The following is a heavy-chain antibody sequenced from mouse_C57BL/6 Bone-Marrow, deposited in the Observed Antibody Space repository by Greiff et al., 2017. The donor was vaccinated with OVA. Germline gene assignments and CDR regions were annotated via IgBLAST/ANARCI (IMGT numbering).Heavy chain of an antibody. V-gene: IGHV2-2*01. J-gene: IGHJ3*01. CDR2: IWSGGST. CDR1: GFSLTSYG. CDR3: ATFLAY. Sequence: QVQLQQSGPGLVQPSQSLSITCTVSGFSLTSYGVHWVRQSPGKGLEWLGVIWSGGSTDYNAAFISRLSISKDNSKSQVFFKMNSLQADDTAIYYCATFLAYWGQGTLVTVSA.